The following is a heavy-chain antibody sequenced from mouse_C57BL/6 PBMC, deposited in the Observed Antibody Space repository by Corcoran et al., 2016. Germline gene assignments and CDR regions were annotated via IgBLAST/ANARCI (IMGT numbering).Heavy chain of an antibody. J-gene: IGHJ4*01. CDR2: ISYDGSN. CDR1: GYSITSGYY. V-gene: IGHV3-6*01. Sequence: DVQLQESGPGLVKPSQSLSLTCSVTGYSITSGYYWNWIRQFPGNKLEWMGYISYDGSNNYNPSLKNRISITRDTSKNQFFLKLNSVTTEDTATYYCARERLPYDYYAMDYWGQGTSVTVSS. CDR3: ARERLPYDYYAMDY. D-gene: IGHD2-13*01.